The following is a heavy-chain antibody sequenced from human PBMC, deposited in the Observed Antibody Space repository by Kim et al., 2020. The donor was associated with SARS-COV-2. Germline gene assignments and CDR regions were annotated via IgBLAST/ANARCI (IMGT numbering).Heavy chain of an antibody. D-gene: IGHD5-12*01. CDR3: ARHPVGLRRDWYFDL. CDR1: GYSFTSYW. J-gene: IGHJ2*01. V-gene: IGHV5-51*01. CDR2: IYPGDSDT. Sequence: GESLKISCKGSGYSFTSYWIGWVRQMPGKGLEWMGIIYPGDSDTRYSPSFQGQVTISADKSISTAYLQWSSLKASDTAMYYCARHPVGLRRDWYFDLWGRGTLVTVSS.